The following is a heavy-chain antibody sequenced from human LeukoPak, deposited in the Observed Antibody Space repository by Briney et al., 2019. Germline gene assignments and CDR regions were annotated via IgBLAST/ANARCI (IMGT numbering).Heavy chain of an antibody. CDR3: ARDGEGDEGWDY. D-gene: IGHD7-27*01. CDR1: GVSIRSHY. J-gene: IGHJ4*02. Sequence: SETLSLTCTVSGVSIRSHYWIWIRQPPGKGLEWIGHISYSGSTNYNPSFKSRVTISVDTSKNQFSLRLSSVTAADTAVYYCARDGEGDEGWDYWGQGTLVTVSS. V-gene: IGHV4-59*11. CDR2: ISYSGST.